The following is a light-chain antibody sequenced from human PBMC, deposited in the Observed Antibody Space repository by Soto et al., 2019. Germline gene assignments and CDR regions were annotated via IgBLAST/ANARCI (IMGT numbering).Light chain of an antibody. CDR3: SSKTSSRTPFV. CDR1: SSDVGGYNY. Sequence: ALTQPASVSGSPGQSITIPCTGTSSDVGGYNYVSWYQQHPGNAPRLMIYEVNNRPSGVPNRFSGSKSGNTASLTISGLQAEDEADYYCSSKTSSRTPFVFGTGTKVTV. J-gene: IGLJ1*01. V-gene: IGLV2-14*01. CDR2: EVN.